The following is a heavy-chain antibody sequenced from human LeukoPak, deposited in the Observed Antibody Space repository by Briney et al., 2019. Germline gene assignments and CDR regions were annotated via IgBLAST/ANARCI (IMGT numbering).Heavy chain of an antibody. D-gene: IGHD2-2*01. CDR3: ARNGRDSGYCSSTSCHDWFDP. CDR2: INPNRGGT. V-gene: IGHV1-2*04. Sequence: EASVKVSCKASGYTFTGYYMHWVRQAPGQGLEWMGWINPNRGGTNYAQKFQGWVTMTRDTSISTAYMELSRLRSDDTAVYYCARNGRDSGYCSSTSCHDWFDPWGQGTLVTVSS. J-gene: IGHJ5*02. CDR1: GYTFTGYY.